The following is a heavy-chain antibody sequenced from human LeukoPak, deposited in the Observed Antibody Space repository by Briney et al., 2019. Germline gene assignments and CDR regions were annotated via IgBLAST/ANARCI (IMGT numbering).Heavy chain of an antibody. Sequence: GGSLRLSCAASGFTFSNHGMHWVRQAPGKGLEWVAVIWYDGSNEYYADSVKGRFTISRDNSKNTVYLQMNSLRAEDTAVYYCARVVTVTTGRYFDYWGQGSLVTVSS. V-gene: IGHV3-33*01. CDR1: GFTFSNHG. D-gene: IGHD4-17*01. CDR3: ARVVTVTTGRYFDY. J-gene: IGHJ4*02. CDR2: IWYDGSNE.